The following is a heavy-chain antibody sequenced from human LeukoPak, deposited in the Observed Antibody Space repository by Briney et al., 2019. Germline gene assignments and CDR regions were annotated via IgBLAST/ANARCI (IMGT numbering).Heavy chain of an antibody. J-gene: IGHJ4*02. D-gene: IGHD3-10*01. Sequence: GGSLRLSCAASGFTFSSYAMTWVRQAPGKGLEWVSLMSTSADGIYYADSVKGRFTIPRDNSKNTPYLQMNSLRAEDTAVYYCAKVPSRVLGVTAPLRYWGQGTLVTVSS. CDR3: AKVPSRVLGVTAPLRY. CDR2: MSTSADGI. CDR1: GFTFSSYA. V-gene: IGHV3-23*01.